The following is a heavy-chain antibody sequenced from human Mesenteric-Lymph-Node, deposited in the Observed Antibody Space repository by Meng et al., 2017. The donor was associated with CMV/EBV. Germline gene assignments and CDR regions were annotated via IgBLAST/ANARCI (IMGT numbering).Heavy chain of an antibody. Sequence: LSCAVSGGSFRGYYWNWIRPPPGKGLEWIGEINHSGSTNYNPSLRSRVTISVDTSKNQLSLKLSSVTAADTAVYYCARYNGGYAIDYWGQGTLVTVSS. CDR3: ARYNGGYAIDY. J-gene: IGHJ4*02. V-gene: IGHV4-34*01. CDR1: GGSFRGYY. CDR2: INHSGST. D-gene: IGHD5-12*01.